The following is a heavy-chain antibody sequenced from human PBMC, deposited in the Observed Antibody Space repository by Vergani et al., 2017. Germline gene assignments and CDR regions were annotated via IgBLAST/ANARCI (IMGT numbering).Heavy chain of an antibody. CDR3: ARALTTGSLYFQH. CDR2: IYTSGST. CDR1: GGSISSGSYY. J-gene: IGHJ1*01. D-gene: IGHD2/OR15-2a*01. Sequence: QVQLQESGPGLVKPSQTLSLTCTVSGGSISSGSYYWSWIRQPAGKGLEWIGRIYTSGSTYYNPSLKSRVTISVDTSKNQFSLKLSSVTAADTAVYYCARALTTGSLYFQHWGQGTLVTVSS. V-gene: IGHV4-61*02.